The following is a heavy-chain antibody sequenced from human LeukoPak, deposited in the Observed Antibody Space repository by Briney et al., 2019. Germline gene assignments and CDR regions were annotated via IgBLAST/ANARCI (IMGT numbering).Heavy chain of an antibody. CDR1: GFTFSSYW. Sequence: PGGSLRLSCAASGFTFSSYWMSWVRQAPGKGLEWVANIKQDGSEKYYVNSVKGRFTISRDNAKNSLYLQMNSLRAEDTAVYYCARDRADYYDSSGYLYYFDYWGQGTLVTVSS. D-gene: IGHD3-22*01. V-gene: IGHV3-7*05. CDR2: IKQDGSEK. CDR3: ARDRADYYDSSGYLYYFDY. J-gene: IGHJ4*02.